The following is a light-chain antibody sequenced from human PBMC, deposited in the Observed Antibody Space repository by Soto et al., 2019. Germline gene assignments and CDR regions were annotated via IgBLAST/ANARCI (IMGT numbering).Light chain of an antibody. V-gene: IGKV3-11*01. J-gene: IGKJ3*01. CDR3: QQRSNWPVT. Sequence: SVLTQCRATLSLKPGERATLSCRASQSVSSYLAWYQQKPGQAPRLLIYDASNRATGIPARFSGSGSGTDFTLTISSLEPEDFAVYYCQQRSNWPVTFGPGTKVDIK. CDR2: DAS. CDR1: QSVSSY.